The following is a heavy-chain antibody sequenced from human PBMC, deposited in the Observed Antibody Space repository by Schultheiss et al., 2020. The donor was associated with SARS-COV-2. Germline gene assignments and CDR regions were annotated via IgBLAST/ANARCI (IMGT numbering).Heavy chain of an antibody. CDR3: ARGDTTYGLDV. V-gene: IGHV4-61*01. CDR1: AYSISSDYF. J-gene: IGHJ6*02. CDR2: IYDTVTT. D-gene: IGHD5-18*01. Sequence: SETLSLTCAVSAYSISSDYFWGWIRQPPGKGLEWIGYIYDTVTTKYNPSLKSRVTISVDTSKNQFSLKVTSVTAADKAVYYCARGDTTYGLDVWGQGTTVTVSS.